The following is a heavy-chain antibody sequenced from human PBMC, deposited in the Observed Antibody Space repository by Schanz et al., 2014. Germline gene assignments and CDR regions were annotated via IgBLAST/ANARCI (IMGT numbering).Heavy chain of an antibody. J-gene: IGHJ4*02. CDR2: INTNNGDP. D-gene: IGHD6-19*01. CDR1: GYTFSRYG. CDR3: TTETIAMAGTFSI. Sequence: QVQLVQSGAEVKKPGASVKVSCKASGYTFSRYGISWVRQAPRQGLEWMGWINTNNGDPTYAQGFTGRFVFSLDTSVSTAYLQISSLKAEDTAAYYCTTETIAMAGTFSIWGQGTLVTVSS. V-gene: IGHV7-4-1*02.